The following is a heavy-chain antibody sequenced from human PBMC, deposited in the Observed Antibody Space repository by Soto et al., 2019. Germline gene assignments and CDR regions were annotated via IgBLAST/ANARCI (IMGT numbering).Heavy chain of an antibody. J-gene: IGHJ4*02. CDR1: GFTFGDYY. V-gene: IGHV3-11*01. D-gene: IGHD6-13*01. Sequence: QVQLVESGGGWVKPGGSLRLSCAASGFTFGDYYMSWIRQAPGKGLEWVSYISSSGSSTYYVDSVRGRFTISRDNAKNSLYLQMDSLGAEDTAVYYCARPAAALPAAWYWGQGTLVTVSS. CDR2: ISSSGSST. CDR3: ARPAAALPAAWY.